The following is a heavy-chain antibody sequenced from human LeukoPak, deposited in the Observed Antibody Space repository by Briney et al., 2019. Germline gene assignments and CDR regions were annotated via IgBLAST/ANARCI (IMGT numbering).Heavy chain of an antibody. J-gene: IGHJ4*02. CDR2: IYYSGRT. CDR3: AVGSSSWYGPNFDY. Sequence: SETLSLTCAVSGGSISSSSYYWGWIRQPPRKGLEWLGTIYYSGRTYYNPSLKSRVTISVDTSKNQFSLKLSSVTAADTAVYYCAVGSSSWYGPNFDYWGQGTLVTVSS. V-gene: IGHV4-39*07. CDR1: GGSISSSSYY. D-gene: IGHD6-13*01.